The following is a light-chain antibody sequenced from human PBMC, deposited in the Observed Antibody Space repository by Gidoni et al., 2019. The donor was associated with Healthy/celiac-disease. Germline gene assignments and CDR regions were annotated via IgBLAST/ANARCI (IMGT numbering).Light chain of an antibody. Sequence: SYELTQPPSVSVSPGQTASIPCSGDKLGDKYACWYQQTPGQSPVLVIYQDSKRPSGIPERFSGSNSGNTATLTISGTQAMDEADYYCQAWDSSTLVVFGGGTKLTVL. J-gene: IGLJ2*01. CDR3: QAWDSSTLVV. V-gene: IGLV3-1*01. CDR1: KLGDKY. CDR2: QDS.